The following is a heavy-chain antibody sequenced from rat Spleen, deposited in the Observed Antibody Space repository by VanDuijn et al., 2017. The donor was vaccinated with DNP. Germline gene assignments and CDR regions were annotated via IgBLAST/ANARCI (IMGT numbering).Heavy chain of an antibody. J-gene: IGHJ3*01. D-gene: IGHD1-12*02. CDR3: ATRMVVGAY. CDR2: ISTSGGST. CDR1: GFTFSNSD. V-gene: IGHV5-25*01. Sequence: EVQLVESGGGLVQPGRSMKLSCAASGFTFSNSDMAWVRQAPTKGLEWVASISTSGGSTYYRDSVKGRFTISRDNAKSTLYLQMDSLRSEDTATYYCATRMVVGAYWGQGTLVTVSS.